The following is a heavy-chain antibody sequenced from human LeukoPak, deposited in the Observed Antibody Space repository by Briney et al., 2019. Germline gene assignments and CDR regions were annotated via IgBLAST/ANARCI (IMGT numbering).Heavy chain of an antibody. CDR3: ATDYYDSSAYQNYYVDV. V-gene: IGHV1-46*01. Sequence: GASVKVSCKASGYTFTSYYMHWVRQAPGQGLEWMGIINPSGGSTSYAQKFQGRVTMTRDMSTSTVYMELSSLRSEDTAVYYCATDYYDSSAYQNYYVDVWGKGTTVTVSS. J-gene: IGHJ6*03. CDR1: GYTFTSYY. CDR2: INPSGGST. D-gene: IGHD3-22*01.